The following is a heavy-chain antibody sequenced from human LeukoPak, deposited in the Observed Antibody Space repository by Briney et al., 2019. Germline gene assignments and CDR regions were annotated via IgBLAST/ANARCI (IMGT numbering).Heavy chain of an antibody. V-gene: IGHV3-30*02. J-gene: IGHJ4*02. CDR2: IRYDGSNK. Sequence: GGSLRLSCAASGFTFGSYGMHWVRQAPGKGLEWVAFIRYDGSNKYYADSVKGRFTISRDNSKNTLYLQMNSLRAEDTAVYYCAKHTTGTSHFDYWGQGTLVTVSS. CDR3: AKHTTGTSHFDY. D-gene: IGHD1-1*01. CDR1: GFTFGSYG.